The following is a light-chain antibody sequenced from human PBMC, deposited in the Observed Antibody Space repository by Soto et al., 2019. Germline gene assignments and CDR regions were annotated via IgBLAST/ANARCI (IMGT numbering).Light chain of an antibody. CDR3: QQYLTSPKT. V-gene: IGKV3-20*01. CDR2: GAS. CDR1: QSVSSSN. Sequence: IVLTHSPDTLSLSPWERATLSCRASQSVSSSNFAWYQQKPAQAPRLLIYGASRRAPGIPERFSGSGSGTDFTLTISRLEPEDFAVYYCQQYLTSPKTFGQGTKVDIK. J-gene: IGKJ1*01.